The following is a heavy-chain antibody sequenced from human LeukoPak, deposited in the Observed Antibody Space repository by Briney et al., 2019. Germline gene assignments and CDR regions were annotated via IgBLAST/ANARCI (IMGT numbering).Heavy chain of an antibody. Sequence: NSSETLSLTCAVSHYSISSGYYWGWIRQPPGKGLEWIGSIYHSGSTYYNPSLKSRVTISVDTSKNQFSLKLSSVTAADTAVYYSTRDRHCSSTSCLDYSGQGTLVTVSS. D-gene: IGHD2-2*01. J-gene: IGHJ4*02. V-gene: IGHV4-38-2*02. CDR3: TRDRHCSSTSCLDY. CDR1: HYSISSGYY. CDR2: IYHSGST.